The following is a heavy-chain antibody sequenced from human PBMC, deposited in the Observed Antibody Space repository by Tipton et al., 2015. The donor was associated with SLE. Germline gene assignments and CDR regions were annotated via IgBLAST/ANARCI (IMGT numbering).Heavy chain of an antibody. Sequence: TLSLTCTVSGGSISSHYWSWIRQPPGKGLEWIGYMSYSGRSHYHPSVRSRVTISIDTSENQFSLKLSSVTAADTAVYYCARGVRIAVVKGWYFDLWGRGTLVTVSS. J-gene: IGHJ2*01. D-gene: IGHD6-19*01. CDR2: MSYSGRS. CDR3: ARGVRIAVVKGWYFDL. V-gene: IGHV4-59*11. CDR1: GGSISSHY.